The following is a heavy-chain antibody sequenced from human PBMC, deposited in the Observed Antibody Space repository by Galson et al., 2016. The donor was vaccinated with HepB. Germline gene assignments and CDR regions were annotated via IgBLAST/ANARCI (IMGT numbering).Heavy chain of an antibody. CDR2: INPSGGST. CDR1: GYTFTSYY. V-gene: IGHV1-46*01. D-gene: IGHD2-21*01. J-gene: IGHJ6*02. CDR3: ARAYCGGDCYSYGMDV. Sequence: SVKVSCKASGYTFTSYYMHWVRQAPGQGLEWMGIINPSGGSTSYAQKFQGRVTMTRDTSTSTVYMELSSLRSEDTAAYYCARAYCGGDCYSYGMDVWGQGTTVTVSS.